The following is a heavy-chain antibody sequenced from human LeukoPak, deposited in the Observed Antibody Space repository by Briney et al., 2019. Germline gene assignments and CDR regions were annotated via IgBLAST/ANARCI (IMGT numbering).Heavy chain of an antibody. V-gene: IGHV3-30*18. D-gene: IGHD5-12*01. CDR1: GFTFSTYG. Sequence: GGSLRLSCAASGFTFSTYGVHWVRQAPGKGLEWVAVISYDGSHKSFGDSVKGRFTISRDNSKNTLYLQMNRLRAEDTAVYYCAKALSGYDSGYYYDMDAWGQGTTVTVSS. J-gene: IGHJ6*02. CDR3: AKALSGYDSGYYYDMDA. CDR2: ISYDGSHK.